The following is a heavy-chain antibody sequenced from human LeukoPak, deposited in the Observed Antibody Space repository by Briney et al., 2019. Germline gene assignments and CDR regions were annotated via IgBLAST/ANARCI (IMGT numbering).Heavy chain of an antibody. CDR3: AGSPNPFFLDF. CDR1: GFTFSSYW. J-gene: IGHJ4*02. D-gene: IGHD1-14*01. Sequence: GGSLRLSCAASGFTFSSYWMHWVRQAPGKGLVWVSRINSDGSSTSYADSVKGRFTISRDNAKNTLYLQMNSLRAEDTAVYYCAGSPNPFFLDFWGQGTLVTVSS. CDR2: INSDGSST. V-gene: IGHV3-74*01.